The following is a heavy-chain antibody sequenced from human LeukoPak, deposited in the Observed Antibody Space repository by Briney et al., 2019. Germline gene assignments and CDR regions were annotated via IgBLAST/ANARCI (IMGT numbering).Heavy chain of an antibody. J-gene: IGHJ4*02. Sequence: SETLSLTCTVSGYSISSGYYWGWIRQPPGKGLEWFGSIYHGGSTYYNPSLKSRVTISVDTSKNQFSLKLSSVTAADTAVYYCAREGEYYYDSSGYYPFGYWGQGTLVTVSS. V-gene: IGHV4-38-2*02. CDR2: IYHGGST. CDR1: GYSISSGYY. D-gene: IGHD3-22*01. CDR3: AREGEYYYDSSGYYPFGY.